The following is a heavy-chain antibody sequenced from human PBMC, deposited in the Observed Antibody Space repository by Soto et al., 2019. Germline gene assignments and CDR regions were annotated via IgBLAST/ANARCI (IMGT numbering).Heavy chain of an antibody. CDR2: ISSSSSYI. Sequence: EVQLVESGGGLVKPGGSLRLSCAASGFTFSSYSMNWVRQAPGKGLEWVSSISSSSSYIYYADSVKGRFTISRDNAKNSLYLQMNSLRAEDTAVYYCARVHTTVTMENYWGQGTLVTVSS. CDR3: ARVHTTVTMENY. CDR1: GFTFSSYS. J-gene: IGHJ4*02. D-gene: IGHD4-17*01. V-gene: IGHV3-21*01.